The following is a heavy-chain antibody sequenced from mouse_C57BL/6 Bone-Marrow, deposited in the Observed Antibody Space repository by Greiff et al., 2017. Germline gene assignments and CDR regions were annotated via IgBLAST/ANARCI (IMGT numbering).Heavy chain of an antibody. J-gene: IGHJ1*03. D-gene: IGHD1-1*01. CDR2: IGPEDGET. CDR3: ARGSSKGYFDV. V-gene: IGHV14-2*01. Sequence: EVQLQQSGAELVKPGASVKLSCTASGFTIKDYYMHWVQQRTEQGLEWIGRIGPEDGETKYAPKFQGQVTITADTASNTAYLQLSSLTSEDTAVYYCARGSSKGYFDVWGTGTTVTVSS. CDR1: GFTIKDYY.